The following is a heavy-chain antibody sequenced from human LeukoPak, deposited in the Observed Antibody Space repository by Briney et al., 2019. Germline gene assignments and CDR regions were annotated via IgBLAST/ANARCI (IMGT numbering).Heavy chain of an antibody. CDR1: GGSISSSSYD. D-gene: IGHD6-19*01. Sequence: ASETLSLTCTVSGGSISSSSYDWGWIRQPPGKGLEWIGSIYYSGSTYYNPSLKSRVTISVDTSKNQFSLKLSSVTAADTAVYYCARPFSYSSGWYYFDYWGQGTLVTVSS. CDR3: ARPFSYSSGWYYFDY. V-gene: IGHV4-39*01. CDR2: IYYSGST. J-gene: IGHJ4*02.